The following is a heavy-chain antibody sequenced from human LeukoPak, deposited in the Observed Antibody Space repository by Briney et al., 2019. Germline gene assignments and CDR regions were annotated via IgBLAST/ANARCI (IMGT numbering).Heavy chain of an antibody. J-gene: IGHJ4*02. CDR2: MHHSGSI. Sequence: SETLSLTCTVSGASISSYYWSWIRQSPGKGLEWIGYMHHSGSINYNPSLKSRVTISGDTSKNQFSLKLSSVTAADTAVYYCARSGGGSSYGGFDYWGQGTLVTVSS. D-gene: IGHD5-18*01. CDR3: ARSGGGSSYGGFDY. CDR1: GASISSYY. V-gene: IGHV4-59*01.